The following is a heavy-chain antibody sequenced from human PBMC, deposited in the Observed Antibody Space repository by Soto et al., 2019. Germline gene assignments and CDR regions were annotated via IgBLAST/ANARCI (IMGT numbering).Heavy chain of an antibody. D-gene: IGHD2-8*02. Sequence: PSEPLSLTCHASGGSLSWYYWGWDRQPPGKGLGGVGYIYYSGSTNSNPSLKSRVTISVDTSKNQFSLKLSSVTAADTAVYYCARGGGVYYFDYWGQGTLVTVSS. CDR1: GGSLSWYY. CDR3: ARGGGVYYFDY. J-gene: IGHJ4*02. CDR2: IYYSGST. V-gene: IGHV4-59*01.